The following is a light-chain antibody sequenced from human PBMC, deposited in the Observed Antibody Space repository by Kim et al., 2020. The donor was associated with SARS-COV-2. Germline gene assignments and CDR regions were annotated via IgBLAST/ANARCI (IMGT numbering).Light chain of an antibody. Sequence: QSVTITCTGTSSDVGGYNYVSWYRQHPGKAHKLMIYEVSKRPSGVPDRFSGSESGNTASLTVSGLQAEDEADYYCSSYAGSNNLVVFGGGTQLTVL. CDR1: SSDVGGYNY. CDR3: SSYAGSNNLVV. V-gene: IGLV2-8*01. J-gene: IGLJ2*01. CDR2: EVS.